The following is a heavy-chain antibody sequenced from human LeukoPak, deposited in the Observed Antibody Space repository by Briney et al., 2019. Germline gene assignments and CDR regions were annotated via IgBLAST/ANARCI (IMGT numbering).Heavy chain of an antibody. D-gene: IGHD3-10*01. CDR1: GYAISSGYF. V-gene: IGHV4-38-2*02. Sequence: SETLSLTCSVSGYAISSGYFWGWIRQPPGKGLEWIGTIYHSGSTYYNPSLKSRVTISVDTSKNQFSLKLSSVTAADTAVYYCARGCSTWFGELLWTYNWFDPWGQGTLVNVSS. CDR3: ARGCSTWFGELLWTYNWFDP. J-gene: IGHJ5*02. CDR2: IYHSGST.